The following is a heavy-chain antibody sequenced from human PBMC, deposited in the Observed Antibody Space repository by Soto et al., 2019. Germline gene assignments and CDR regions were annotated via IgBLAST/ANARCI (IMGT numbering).Heavy chain of an antibody. Sequence: PGWSLRLSCAASGFTFSSNAMSWVRQAPGKGLEWVSVITNTGGDTLYADSVKGRFTISRDNFKNTLYLQMNSLRAEDTAIYYCARASGARYPGSRVFDSWGQGTRVTASS. CDR1: GFTFSSNA. CDR3: ARASGARYPGSRVFDS. D-gene: IGHD3-10*01. V-gene: IGHV3-23*01. J-gene: IGHJ4*02. CDR2: ITNTGGDT.